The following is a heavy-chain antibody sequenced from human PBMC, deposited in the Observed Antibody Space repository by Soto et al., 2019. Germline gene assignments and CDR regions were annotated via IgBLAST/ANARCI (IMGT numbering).Heavy chain of an antibody. CDR1: GGPFSSYA. CDR2: LIPIFGTA. CDR3: ARLVVTPSYTNLDY. D-gene: IGHD2-21*02. J-gene: IGHJ4*02. V-gene: IGHV1-69*01. Sequence: PVKVSCKASGGPFSSYAISWVRQAPGQGLEWMGGLIPIFGTANYAQKFQGRVTLTADESTSTAYMELSSLRSEDTAVYYCARLVVTPSYTNLDYWGQGALVTVSS.